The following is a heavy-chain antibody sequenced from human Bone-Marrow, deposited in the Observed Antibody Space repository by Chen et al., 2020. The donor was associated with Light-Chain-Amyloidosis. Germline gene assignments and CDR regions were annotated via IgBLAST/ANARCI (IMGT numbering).Heavy chain of an antibody. CDR2: MIPSVST. CDR3: ARGRGYSYGHVRAYNYRDV. D-gene: IGHD5-18*01. V-gene: IGHV4-34*01. CDR1: RGSFSGYY. Sequence: VQLQQWGAGPLTPSETLYLPCAVYRGSFSGYYLNWIRQPPGKGLEWIGEMIPSVSTNYSPVLKSRVTISLDTAQSQFSLNLSSMTAADTAVYYCARGRGYSYGHVRAYNYRDVWGKGTTVTVSS. J-gene: IGHJ6*03.